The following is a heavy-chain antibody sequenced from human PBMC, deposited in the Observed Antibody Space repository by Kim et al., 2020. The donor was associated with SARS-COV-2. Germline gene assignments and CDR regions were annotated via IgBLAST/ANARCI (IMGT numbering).Heavy chain of an antibody. Sequence: GGSLRLSCAASGFTFSNYWMSWVRQAPGKGLEWVANIKEDGSERKYVDSAKGRFTITRDNAKTTVYLQMHSLTAEDTAVYYCERDRYSSSSNYCFDYGMHVGGQGHAVRVSS. CDR2: IKEDGSER. J-gene: IGHJ6*02. CDR1: GFTFSNYW. V-gene: IGHV3-7*01. CDR3: ERDRYSSSSNYCFDYGMHV. D-gene: IGHD6-13*01.